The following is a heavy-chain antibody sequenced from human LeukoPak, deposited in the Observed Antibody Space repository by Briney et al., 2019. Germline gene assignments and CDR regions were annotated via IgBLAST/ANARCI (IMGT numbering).Heavy chain of an antibody. CDR2: IIPIFGTA. CDR1: GGTFSSYA. V-gene: IGHV1-69*01. J-gene: IGHJ3*02. D-gene: IGHD2-2*01. Sequence: GSSVKVSCEASGGTFSSYAISWVRQAPGQGLEWMGGIIPIFGTANYAQKFQGRVTITADESTSTAYMELSSLRSEDTAVYYCACGIVVVPAAILVDAFDIWGQGTMVTVSS. CDR3: ACGIVVVPAAILVDAFDI.